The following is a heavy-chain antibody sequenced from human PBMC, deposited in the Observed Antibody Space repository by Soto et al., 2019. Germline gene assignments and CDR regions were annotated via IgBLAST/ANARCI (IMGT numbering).Heavy chain of an antibody. D-gene: IGHD3-9*01. Sequence: PGGSLRLSCAASGFTFNNYWMHWVRQAPGKGLMWVSRINSGGSTTNYADSVKGRVTISRDNAKNTVHLQMDSLTAEDTAVYYCARGASGYYYVDSWGQGTLVTVSS. J-gene: IGHJ4*02. CDR2: INSGGSTT. CDR1: GFTFNNYW. V-gene: IGHV3-74*01. CDR3: ARGASGYYYVDS.